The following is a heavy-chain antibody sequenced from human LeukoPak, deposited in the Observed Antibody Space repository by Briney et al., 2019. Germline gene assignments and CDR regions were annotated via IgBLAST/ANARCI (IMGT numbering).Heavy chain of an antibody. CDR1: GFIFSTSG. J-gene: IGHJ5*02. Sequence: GGSLRLSCGASGFIFSTSGMNWVRQAPGEGLEWVSGIGSSGAATYYANSVKGRFTVSRDNSKNTLYLQMNSLRAEDTAVYYCAKGFMGATPNWGFDPWGQGTLVTVSS. CDR2: IGSSGAAT. V-gene: IGHV3-23*01. D-gene: IGHD1-26*01. CDR3: AKGFMGATPNWGFDP.